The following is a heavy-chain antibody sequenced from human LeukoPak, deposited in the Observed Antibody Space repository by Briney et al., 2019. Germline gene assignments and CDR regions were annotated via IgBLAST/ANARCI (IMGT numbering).Heavy chain of an antibody. J-gene: IGHJ5*02. V-gene: IGHV4-34*01. D-gene: IGHD6-19*01. Sequence: SETLSLTCAVYGGSFSGYYWSWIRQPPGKGLEWIGEINHSGSTNYNPSLKSRVTISVDTSKTQFSLKLSSVTAADTAVYYCARRRAGIAVAGRNNWFDPWGQGTLVTVSS. CDR1: GGSFSGYY. CDR3: ARRRAGIAVAGRNNWFDP. CDR2: INHSGST.